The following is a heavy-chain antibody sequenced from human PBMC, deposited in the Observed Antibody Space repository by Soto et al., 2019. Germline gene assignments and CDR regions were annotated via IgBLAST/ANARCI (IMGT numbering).Heavy chain of an antibody. CDR3: ARAYGYYFDY. J-gene: IGHJ4*02. CDR1: CGSISSYY. CDR2: IYYSGST. V-gene: IGHV4-59*01. D-gene: IGHD4-17*01. Sequence: QVQLQESGPGLVKPSETLSLTCTVSCGSISSYYWSWIRQPPGKGLEWIGYIYYSGSTNYNPSLKSRVTISVDTSKNQFSLKLSSVTAADTAVYYCARAYGYYFDYWGQGTLVTVSS.